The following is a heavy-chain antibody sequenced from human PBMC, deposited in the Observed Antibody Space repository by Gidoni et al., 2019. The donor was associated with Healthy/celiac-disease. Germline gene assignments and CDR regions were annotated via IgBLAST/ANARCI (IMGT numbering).Heavy chain of an antibody. CDR3: ARVLSPGPGLGEFWFDP. CDR2: INWNGGST. J-gene: IGHJ5*02. Sequence: GFTFDDYGMSWVRQAPGKGLEWVSGINWNGGSTGYADSVKGRFTISRDNAKNSLYLQMNSLRAEDTALYYCARVLSPGPGLGEFWFDPWGQGTLVTVSS. CDR1: GFTFDDYG. V-gene: IGHV3-20*03. D-gene: IGHD3-10*01.